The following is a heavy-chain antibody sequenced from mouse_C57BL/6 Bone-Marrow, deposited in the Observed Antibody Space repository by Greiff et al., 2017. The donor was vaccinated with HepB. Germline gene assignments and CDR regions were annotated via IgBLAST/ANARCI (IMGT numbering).Heavy chain of an antibody. V-gene: IGHV10-1*01. CDR3: VAHYSWFAY. J-gene: IGHJ3*01. D-gene: IGHD1-2*01. Sequence: EVKLVESGGGLVQPKGSLKLSCAASGFSFNTYAMNWVRHAPGKGLEWVARIRSKSNNYATYYADSVKDRFTISRDDSESMLYLQMNNLKTEDTAMYYCVAHYSWFAYWGQGTLVTVSA. CDR2: IRSKSNNYAT. CDR1: GFSFNTYA.